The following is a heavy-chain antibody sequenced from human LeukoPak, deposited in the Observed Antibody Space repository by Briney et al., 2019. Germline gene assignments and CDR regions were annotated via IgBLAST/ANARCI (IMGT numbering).Heavy chain of an antibody. Sequence: GGSLRLSCAASGFTFSSYSMNWVRQAPGKGLEWVSSISSSSSYIYYADSVKGRFTISRDNAKNSLYLQMNSLRAEDTAVYYCARGPFKAYRSSWYIGWFDPWGQGTLVTVSS. CDR2: ISSSSSYI. CDR1: GFTFSSYS. D-gene: IGHD6-13*01. CDR3: ARGPFKAYRSSWYIGWFDP. V-gene: IGHV3-21*01. J-gene: IGHJ5*02.